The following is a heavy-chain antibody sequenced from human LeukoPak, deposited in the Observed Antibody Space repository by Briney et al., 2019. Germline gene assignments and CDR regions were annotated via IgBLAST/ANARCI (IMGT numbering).Heavy chain of an antibody. CDR3: ARDLAVAAPGRGVYFDY. CDR2: IIPIFGTA. V-gene: IGHV1-69*05. J-gene: IGHJ4*02. Sequence: GASVKVSCKASGGTFSSYAISWVRQAPGQGLEWMGRIIPIFGTANYAQKFQGRVRITTDESTSTAYMELSSLRSEDTAVYYCARDLAVAAPGRGVYFDYWGQGTLVTVSS. CDR1: GGTFSSYA. D-gene: IGHD6-19*01.